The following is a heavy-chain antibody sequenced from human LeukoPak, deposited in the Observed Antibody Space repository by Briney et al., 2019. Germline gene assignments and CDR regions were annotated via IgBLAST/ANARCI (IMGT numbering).Heavy chain of an antibody. CDR3: ARDRYYGSGSMYYYMDV. CDR1: GYTFTSYG. J-gene: IGHJ6*03. Sequence: ASVKVSCKASGYTFTSYGISWVRQAPGQGLEWMGWISAYNDNTNYAQKHQGRVTMTTDTSTSTAYMELRSLISGDTAVYYCARDRYYGSGSMYYYMDVWGKGTTVTVSS. D-gene: IGHD3-10*01. V-gene: IGHV1-18*01. CDR2: ISAYNDNT.